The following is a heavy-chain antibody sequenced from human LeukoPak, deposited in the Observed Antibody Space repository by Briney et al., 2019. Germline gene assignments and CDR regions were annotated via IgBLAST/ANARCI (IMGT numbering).Heavy chain of an antibody. D-gene: IGHD3-22*01. CDR1: GGTFSIYA. CDR2: IIPIFATA. J-gene: IGHJ4*02. V-gene: IGHV1-69*13. CDR3: ARGPITTRSHFDY. Sequence: SVKVSCTASGGTFSIYAISWVRRAPGQGLEWMGGIIPIFATANYAQKFQGRVTITADESTSTAYMELSSLRSEDTAVYYCARGPITTRSHFDYWGQGTLVTVSS.